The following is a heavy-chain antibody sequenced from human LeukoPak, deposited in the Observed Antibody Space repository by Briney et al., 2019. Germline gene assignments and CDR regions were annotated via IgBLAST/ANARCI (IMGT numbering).Heavy chain of an antibody. J-gene: IGHJ4*02. D-gene: IGHD1-20*01. Sequence: SETLSLTCTFSGGSISSYYWSWIRQPPGKGLEWIGYIYYSGSTNYNPSLKSRVTISVDTSKNQFSLKLSSVTAADTAVYYCARGSNWNDSPRWIHYFDYWGQGTLVTVSS. CDR1: GGSISSYY. V-gene: IGHV4-59*01. CDR3: ARGSNWNDSPRWIHYFDY. CDR2: IYYSGST.